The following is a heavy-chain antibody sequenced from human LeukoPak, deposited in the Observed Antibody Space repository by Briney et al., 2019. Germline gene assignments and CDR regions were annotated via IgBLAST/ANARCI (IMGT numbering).Heavy chain of an antibody. CDR1: GFTFSSYA. D-gene: IGHD1-26*01. CDR2: ISYDGSNK. Sequence: PGRSLGLSCAASGFTFSSYAMHWVRQAPGKGLEWVAVISYDGSNKYYADSVKGRFTISRDNSKNTLYLQMNSLRAKDTAVYYCARVTLGYFDYWGQGTLVTVSS. V-gene: IGHV3-30*04. J-gene: IGHJ4*02. CDR3: ARVTLGYFDY.